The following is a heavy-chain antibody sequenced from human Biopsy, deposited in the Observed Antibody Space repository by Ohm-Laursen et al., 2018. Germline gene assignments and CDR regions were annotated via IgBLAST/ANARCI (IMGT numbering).Heavy chain of an antibody. CDR3: ARNTGWYGDLYYFDY. D-gene: IGHD6-19*01. Sequence: ASVKVSCKAPGGTFSNYGVNWVRQAPGQGLEWMGVINPSGSTTSYPQIFQGRVTMTRDTSKSTVYMELSSLRSADTAVYFCARNTGWYGDLYYFDYWGQGTLVTVSS. V-gene: IGHV1-46*01. CDR2: INPSGSTT. J-gene: IGHJ4*02. CDR1: GGTFSNYG.